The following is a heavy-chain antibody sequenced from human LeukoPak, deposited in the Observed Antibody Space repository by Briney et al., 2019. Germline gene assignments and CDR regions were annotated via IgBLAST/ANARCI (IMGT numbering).Heavy chain of an antibody. V-gene: IGHV1-18*01. CDR3: AREVNYYDSSGYITVGDY. J-gene: IGHJ4*02. CDR1: GYTFTSHG. CDR2: ISAYNGDT. Sequence: ASVKVSCKASGYTFTSHGISWVRQAPGQGLEWMGWISAYNGDTKYAQKFQGRVTITADESTSTAHMELSSLRSEDTAVYYCAREVNYYDSSGYITVGDYWGQGTLVTVSS. D-gene: IGHD3-22*01.